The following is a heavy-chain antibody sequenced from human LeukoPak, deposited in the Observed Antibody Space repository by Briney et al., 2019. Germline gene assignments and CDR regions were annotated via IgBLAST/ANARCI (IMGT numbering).Heavy chain of an antibody. D-gene: IGHD3-10*01. V-gene: IGHV4-39*07. CDR3: ARESYGSGSYYPNLYYYYYGMDV. CDR1: GGSISSSSYY. Sequence: SETLSLTCTVSGGSISSSSYYWGWIRQPPGKGPEWIGSIYYSGSTYYNPSLKSRVTISVDTSKNQFSLKLSSVTAADTAVYYCARESYGSGSYYPNLYYYYYGMDVWGQGTTVTVSS. CDR2: IYYSGST. J-gene: IGHJ6*02.